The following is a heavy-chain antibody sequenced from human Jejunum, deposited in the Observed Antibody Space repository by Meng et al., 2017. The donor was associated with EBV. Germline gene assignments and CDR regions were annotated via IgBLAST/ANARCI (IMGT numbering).Heavy chain of an antibody. D-gene: IGHD5-18*01. V-gene: IGHV3-23*01. CDR2: ISGSDSST. CDR1: GFTFSRYA. J-gene: IGHJ4*02. Sequence: EVQLLAVWGGLVHPGGLLRLSCAASGFTFSRYAMNWVRQAPGRGLEWVSSISGSDSSTYYGDSVKGRFTISRDNSKNTLYLQMNSLRAEDAAVYYCVKDDLGSYDYWGQGTLVTVSS. CDR3: VKDDLGSYDY.